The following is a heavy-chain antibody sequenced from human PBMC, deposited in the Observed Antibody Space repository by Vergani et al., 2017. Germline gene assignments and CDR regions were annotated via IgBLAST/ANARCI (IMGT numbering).Heavy chain of an antibody. Sequence: QVHLEQSGTEVKKPGSSVKVSCKVSGDIFNNYTVTWVRQAPGQGLVWMGRIIPIIRLATSAQKFQDRVKITVDTSTNTVYMEMNNLRAEDTAVYYCARVSPGDNSGWEPFHYWGQGTLVTVSS. V-gene: IGHV1-69*02. CDR2: IIPIIRLA. J-gene: IGHJ4*02. D-gene: IGHD6-19*01. CDR1: GDIFNNYT. CDR3: ARVSPGDNSGWEPFHY.